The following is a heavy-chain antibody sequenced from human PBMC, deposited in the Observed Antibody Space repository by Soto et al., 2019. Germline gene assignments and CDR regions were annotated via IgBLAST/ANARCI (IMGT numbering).Heavy chain of an antibody. D-gene: IGHD5-12*01. J-gene: IGHJ4*02. CDR1: GFTFSNYV. V-gene: IGHV3-23*01. CDR3: AKGPLGSGYDLDS. Sequence: EVQLLDSGGGLGQPWGSLRLSCAASGFTFSNYVMNWFRQAPGKGLDWVSAISASGGSTYYADSVKGRFTISRDNSKNTLYLQMSSLRAEDTAVYYCAKGPLGSGYDLDSWGQGTLVTVSS. CDR2: ISASGGST.